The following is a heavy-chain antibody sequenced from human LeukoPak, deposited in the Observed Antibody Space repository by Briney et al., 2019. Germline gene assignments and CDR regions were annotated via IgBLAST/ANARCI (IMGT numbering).Heavy chain of an antibody. CDR3: ARGIMITFGGVIDPDY. CDR1: GYIFTGYY. J-gene: IGHJ4*02. Sequence: ASVTVSCKASGYIFTGYYMHWVRQAPGQGLEWMGRINPNSGGTNYAQKFQGRVTMTRDTSISTAYMELSRLRSDDTAVYYCARGIMITFGGVIDPDYWGQGTLVTVSS. D-gene: IGHD3-16*02. V-gene: IGHV1-2*06. CDR2: INPNSGGT.